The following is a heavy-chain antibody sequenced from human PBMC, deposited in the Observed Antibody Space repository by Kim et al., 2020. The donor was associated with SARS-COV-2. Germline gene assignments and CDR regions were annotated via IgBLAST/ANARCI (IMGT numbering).Heavy chain of an antibody. Sequence: GRFTISRDDSKNTLYLQMNSLQTEDTAVYYCTTSTVYDFWSGYYYYGMDVWGQGTTVTVSS. D-gene: IGHD3-3*01. CDR3: TTSTVYDFWSGYYYYGMDV. J-gene: IGHJ6*02. V-gene: IGHV3-15*01.